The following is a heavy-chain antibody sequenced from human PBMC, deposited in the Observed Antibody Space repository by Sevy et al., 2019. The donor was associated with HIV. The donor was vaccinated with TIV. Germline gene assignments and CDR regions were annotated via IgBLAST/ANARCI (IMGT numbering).Heavy chain of an antibody. J-gene: IGHJ4*02. Sequence: GGSLRLSCVFSGFTFSSDWMHWVRQVPGKGLVWVCRINSDGASTYYADAVKGRFTISSDKAKNTLYLQMNSLRVDDAAVYFCTRGTRGTSGHCGQGTLVTVSS. CDR2: INSDGAST. D-gene: IGHD6-6*01. CDR1: GFTFSSDW. CDR3: TRGTRGTSGH. V-gene: IGHV3-74*01.